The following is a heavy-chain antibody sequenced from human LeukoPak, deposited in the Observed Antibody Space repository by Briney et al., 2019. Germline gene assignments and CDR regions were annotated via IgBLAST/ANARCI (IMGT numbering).Heavy chain of an antibody. Sequence: PGGSLRLSCAASEFTVSNNYMSWVRQAPGKGLEWVSVVYSGGSTYSADSVKGRFTISRDNSKNTLYLQMNSLRAEDSAVYYCARDRYSYGFALDCWGQGTLVTVSS. D-gene: IGHD5-18*01. J-gene: IGHJ4*02. CDR3: ARDRYSYGFALDC. CDR1: EFTVSNNY. CDR2: VYSGGST. V-gene: IGHV3-66*02.